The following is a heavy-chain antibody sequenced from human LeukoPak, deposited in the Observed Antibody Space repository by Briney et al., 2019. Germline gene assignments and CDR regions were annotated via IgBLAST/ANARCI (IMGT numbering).Heavy chain of an antibody. CDR1: GFSFSSYA. V-gene: IGHV3-23*01. J-gene: IGHJ3*02. Sequence: TGGSLRLSCAVSGFSFSSYAMSWVRQAPGKGLEWVSAISGSGGRTYYAHSVKGRFTISRDSSKNTLYLQMNSLRAEDTAIYYCAKDLVATIHEGYDIWGQGTMVTVS. CDR2: ISGSGGRT. D-gene: IGHD5-12*01. CDR3: AKDLVATIHEGYDI.